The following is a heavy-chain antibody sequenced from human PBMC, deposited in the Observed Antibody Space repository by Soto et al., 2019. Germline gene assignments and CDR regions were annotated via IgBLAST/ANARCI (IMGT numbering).Heavy chain of an antibody. D-gene: IGHD6-13*01. Sequence: GGSLRLSCAASGFTFSSYGMHWVRQAPGKGLEWVAVIWYDGSNKYYADSVKGRFTISRDNSKNTLYLQMNSLRAEDTAVYYCARALTDAAGGNYYYYYGMDVWGQGTTVTVSS. V-gene: IGHV3-33*01. CDR1: GFTFSSYG. CDR2: IWYDGSNK. CDR3: ARALTDAAGGNYYYYYGMDV. J-gene: IGHJ6*02.